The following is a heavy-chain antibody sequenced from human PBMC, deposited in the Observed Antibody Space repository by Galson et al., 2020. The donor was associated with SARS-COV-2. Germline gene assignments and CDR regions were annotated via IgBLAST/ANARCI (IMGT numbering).Heavy chain of an antibody. CDR3: ARPYSGSYLSPTDY. J-gene: IGHJ4*02. CDR2: ISYDGSNK. Sequence: QLGESLKISCAASGFTFSSYAMHWVRQAPGKGLEWVAVISYDGSNKYYADSVKGRFTISRDNSKNTLYLQMNSLRAKDTAVYYCARPYSGSYLSPTDYWGQGTLVTVSS. CDR1: GFTFSSYA. D-gene: IGHD1-26*01. V-gene: IGHV3-30*04.